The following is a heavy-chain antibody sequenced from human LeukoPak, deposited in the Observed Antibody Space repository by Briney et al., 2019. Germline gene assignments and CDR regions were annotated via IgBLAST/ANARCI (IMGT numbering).Heavy chain of an antibody. J-gene: IGHJ6*03. D-gene: IGHD6-6*01. CDR2: IYYSGST. CDR3: AKSSYSSSSGYYYYMDV. CDR1: GGSISSGGYY. Sequence: PSQTLSLTCTVSGGSISSGGYYWSWIRQHPGKGLEWIGYIYYSGSTNYNPSLRSRVTISLDTSKNQFSLKLSYVTAADTAVYYCAKSSYSSSSGYYYYMDVWGKGTTVTVSS. V-gene: IGHV4-31*03.